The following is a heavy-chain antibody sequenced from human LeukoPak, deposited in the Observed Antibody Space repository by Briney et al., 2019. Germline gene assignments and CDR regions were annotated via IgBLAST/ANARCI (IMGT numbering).Heavy chain of an antibody. CDR1: GFTFSSYW. CDR2: INTDGSDT. J-gene: IGHJ4*02. Sequence: GSSLRLSCVASGFTFSSYWMHWVRQAPGEGLVWVSDINTDGSDTRYADSVKGRFTISRDNAKNTLYLQMNSLRAEDTAVYYCARLKMELPDYWGQGTLVTVSS. D-gene: IGHD1-7*01. V-gene: IGHV3-74*01. CDR3: ARLKMELPDY.